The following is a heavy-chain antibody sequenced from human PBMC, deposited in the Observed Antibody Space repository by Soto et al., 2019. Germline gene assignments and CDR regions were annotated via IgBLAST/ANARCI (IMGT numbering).Heavy chain of an antibody. Sequence: ASVKVSCKASGNSFTTYYMHWVRQAPGQGLEWMGIINPSGGRTTYAQKFQGRVTMTRDTSISTAYMELSRLTSDDTAVYYCASAAVTGTAGLDFWGQGTQVTVSS. J-gene: IGHJ4*02. CDR3: ASAAVTGTAGLDF. CDR2: INPSGGRT. CDR1: GNSFTTYY. D-gene: IGHD6-19*01. V-gene: IGHV1-46*01.